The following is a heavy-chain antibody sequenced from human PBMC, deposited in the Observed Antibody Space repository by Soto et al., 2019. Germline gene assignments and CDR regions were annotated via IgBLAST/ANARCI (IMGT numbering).Heavy chain of an antibody. V-gene: IGHV3-33*01. J-gene: IGHJ6*02. CDR3: ARGLPAARNGLDA. CDR2: IWYDESNK. D-gene: IGHD6-6*01. CDR1: GFTFSLYG. Sequence: VGSLRISCAASGFTFSLYGMQWVRQAPGKGLEWVAVIWYDESNKYYADSVKGRFTISRDNSKNTLYLQMNSLRGEDTAVYYCARGLPAARNGLDAWGQGTTVTVSS.